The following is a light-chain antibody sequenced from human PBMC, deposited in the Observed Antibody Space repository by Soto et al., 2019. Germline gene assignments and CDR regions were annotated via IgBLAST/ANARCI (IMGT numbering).Light chain of an antibody. Sequence: QSALTQPASVSGSPGQSITISCTGTSNDVGGYDLVSWYQQHPGKAPKLMIYEATKRPSGVSDRFSDSRSGNTASPTISALQAEDEADYSCCSFAGGATFVFGGGTKVTVL. J-gene: IGLJ2*01. CDR3: CSFAGGATFV. CDR1: SNDVGGYDL. V-gene: IGLV2-23*02. CDR2: EAT.